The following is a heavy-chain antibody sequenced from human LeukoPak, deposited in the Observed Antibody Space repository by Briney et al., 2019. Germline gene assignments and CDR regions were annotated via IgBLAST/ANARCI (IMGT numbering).Heavy chain of an antibody. D-gene: IGHD1-14*01. CDR2: IYYTGST. V-gene: IGHV4-39*07. J-gene: IGHJ6*02. CDR3: ARLNGPLYYGMDV. CDR1: GGSITSSSYY. Sequence: SETLSLTCSVSGGSITSSSYYWGWIRQPPEKGLEWIGSIYYTGSTAYNPSLKSRVTISIDTSKNHFSLKLSSVTAADTAVYYCARLNGPLYYGMDVWGRGTTVTVSS.